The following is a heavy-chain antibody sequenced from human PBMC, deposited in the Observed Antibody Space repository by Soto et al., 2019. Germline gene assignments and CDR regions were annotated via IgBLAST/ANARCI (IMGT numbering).Heavy chain of an antibody. CDR3: ASPQGAPLNYFYGMDV. J-gene: IGHJ6*01. CDR1: GFTFSSFV. V-gene: IGHV3-30-3*01. Sequence: QVQLVESGGGVVQPGRSLRLSCAASGFTFSSFVMHWVRQAPGKGLEWVAFIAYDGSNKHYADSVKGRFTISRDNSNNALYLQMNSLRVEDTAVYYCASPQGAPLNYFYGMDVWGQGTRVTVSS. CDR2: IAYDGSNK.